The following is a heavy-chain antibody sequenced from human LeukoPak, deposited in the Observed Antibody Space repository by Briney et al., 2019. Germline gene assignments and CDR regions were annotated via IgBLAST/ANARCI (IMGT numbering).Heavy chain of an antibody. CDR2: ISSSGST. CDR1: GDSISGGDYY. D-gene: IGHD6-19*01. CDR3: ARDQSGYSSGWPYWYFDL. Sequence: SETLSLTCTVSGDSISGGDYYWSWIRQPAGKGLEWIGRISSSGSTNYNPSLKSRVTISVDTSKNQFSLKLSSVTAADTAVYFCARDQSGYSSGWPYWYFDLWGRGTLVTVSS. V-gene: IGHV4-61*02. J-gene: IGHJ2*01.